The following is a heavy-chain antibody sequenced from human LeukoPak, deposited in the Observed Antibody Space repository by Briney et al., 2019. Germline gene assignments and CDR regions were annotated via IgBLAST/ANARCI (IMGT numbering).Heavy chain of an antibody. CDR1: GFTFDDYA. J-gene: IGHJ4*02. V-gene: IGHV3-9*01. Sequence: PGGSLRLSCAASGFTFDDYAMHWVRQAPGKGLEWVSGISWSSRIIDYADSVKGRFTISRDNAKTSLYLQMNSLTTEDTAFYYCARLTGAASGTYYFDFWGQGTLVTVSS. D-gene: IGHD1-26*01. CDR2: ISWSSRII. CDR3: ARLTGAASGTYYFDF.